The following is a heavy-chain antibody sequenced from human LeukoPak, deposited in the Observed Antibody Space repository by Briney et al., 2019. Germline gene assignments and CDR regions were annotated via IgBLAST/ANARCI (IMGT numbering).Heavy chain of an antibody. CDR3: ARGKGSSWNFDY. D-gene: IGHD6-13*01. Sequence: GRSLRLSCAASGFTFSSYGMHWVRQAPGKGLEWVAVISYDGSNKYYADSVKGRFAISRDNSKNTLYLQMNSLRAEDTAVYYCARGKGSSWNFDYWGQGTLVTVSS. J-gene: IGHJ4*02. CDR2: ISYDGSNK. CDR1: GFTFSSYG. V-gene: IGHV3-30*03.